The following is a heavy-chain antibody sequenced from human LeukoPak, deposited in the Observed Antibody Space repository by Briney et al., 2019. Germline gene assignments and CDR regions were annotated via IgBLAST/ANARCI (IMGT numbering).Heavy chain of an antibody. D-gene: IGHD3-10*01. Sequence: GASVKVSCKISGHTLTELSIHWVRQAPGKVLEWMGGFDTQEGETIFAQNFQGRVTMTEDTSSDTAYMELSSLTSEDTAVYYCATPPVWFGEFMSGNSILGYFQDWGQGTLVTVSS. V-gene: IGHV1-24*01. CDR2: FDTQEGET. CDR1: GHTLTELS. CDR3: ATPPVWFGEFMSGNSILGYFQD. J-gene: IGHJ1*01.